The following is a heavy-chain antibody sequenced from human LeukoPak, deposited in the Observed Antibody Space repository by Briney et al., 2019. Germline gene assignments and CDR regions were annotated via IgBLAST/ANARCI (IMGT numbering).Heavy chain of an antibody. D-gene: IGHD3-10*01. CDR1: GFTFSSYG. CDR2: ISGSGGST. J-gene: IGHJ6*02. CDR3: ARDQSVGSGENRFGYYYYYYGMDV. V-gene: IGHV3-23*01. Sequence: QPGGSLRLSCAASGFTFSSYGMSWVRQAPGKGLEWVSGISGSGGSTYYADSVKGRFTISRDNSKNTLYLQMNSLRAEDTAVYYCARDQSVGSGENRFGYYYYYYGMDVWGQGTTVTVSS.